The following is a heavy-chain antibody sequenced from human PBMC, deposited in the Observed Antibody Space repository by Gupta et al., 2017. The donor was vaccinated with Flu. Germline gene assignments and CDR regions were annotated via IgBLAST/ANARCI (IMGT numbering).Heavy chain of an antibody. CDR2: ISSSSSYT. D-gene: IGHD3-22*01. V-gene: IGHV3-11*03. CDR3: ARVGSYYYDSSGYYHFDY. J-gene: IGHJ4*02. Sequence: VQLFASGVGLVKPGGSLRLSCAASGFTFSDYYMSWIRQAPGKGLEWVSYISSSSSYTNYADSVKGRFTISRDNAKNSLYLQMNSLRAEDTAVYYCARVGSYYYDSSGYYHFDYWGQGTLVTVSS. CDR1: GFTFSDYY.